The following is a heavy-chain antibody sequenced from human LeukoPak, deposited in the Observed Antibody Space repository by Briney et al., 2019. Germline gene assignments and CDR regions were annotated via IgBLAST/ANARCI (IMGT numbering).Heavy chain of an antibody. Sequence: LSLTCTVSGGSISSYYWSWVRQAPGKGLEWVAVIWYDGSNKYYADSVKGRFTISRDNSKNTLYLQMNSLRAEDTAVYYCARSGFPYCSSTSCYMPPFYYYYGMDVWGQGTTVTVSS. J-gene: IGHJ6*02. CDR3: ARSGFPYCSSTSCYMPPFYYYYGMDV. CDR2: IWYDGSNK. D-gene: IGHD2-2*02. CDR1: GGSISSYY. V-gene: IGHV3-33*08.